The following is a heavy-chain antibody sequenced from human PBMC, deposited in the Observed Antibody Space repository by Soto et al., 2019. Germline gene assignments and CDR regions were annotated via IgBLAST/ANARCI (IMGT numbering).Heavy chain of an antibody. CDR3: ARCGYSYGDYYYYYGMDV. D-gene: IGHD5-18*01. V-gene: IGHV4-4*02. Sequence: PSETLSLPCTVSGGYMTPTNWWRCVRQPPGKGLEWSGEIYHSGSTNNNPYPTSRVTISVDKSKNQFSLKLSAGTAADTAVYYCARCGYSYGDYYYYYGMDVWGQWTTVTVSS. J-gene: IGHJ6*02. CDR1: GGYMTPTNW. CDR2: IYHSGST.